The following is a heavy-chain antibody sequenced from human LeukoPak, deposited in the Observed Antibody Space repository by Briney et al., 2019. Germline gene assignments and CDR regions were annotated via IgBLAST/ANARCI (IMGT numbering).Heavy chain of an antibody. Sequence: GGSLRLSCAVSGFTFNSYAMMWVRQAPGKGPEWVSAIRGSGGGTEYADSVKGRFTISRDNSKNTLYLQMNSLRAEGTAVYYCARDPNGDYIGAFDILGQGTMVTVSS. CDR3: ARDPNGDYIGAFDI. CDR2: IRGSGGGT. V-gene: IGHV3-23*01. J-gene: IGHJ3*02. D-gene: IGHD4-17*01. CDR1: GFTFNSYA.